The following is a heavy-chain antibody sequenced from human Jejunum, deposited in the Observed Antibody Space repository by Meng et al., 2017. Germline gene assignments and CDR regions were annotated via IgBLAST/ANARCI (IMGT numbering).Heavy chain of an antibody. CDR3: ARGPVENFRDLGSGRFDC. V-gene: IGHV3-21*01. CDR1: GFTFSSYT. Sequence: GGSLRLSCAASGFTFSSYTMNWVRQAPGKGLEWVSSMASSTSYIYYADSVKGRFTMSRDNAKNSLYLQMNSLRAADTAVYYCARGPVENFRDLGSGRFDCWGQGRLVTVSS. CDR2: MASSTSYI. D-gene: IGHD3-10*01. J-gene: IGHJ4*02.